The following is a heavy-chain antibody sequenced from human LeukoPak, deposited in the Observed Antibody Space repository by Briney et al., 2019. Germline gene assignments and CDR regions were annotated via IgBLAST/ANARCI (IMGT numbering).Heavy chain of an antibody. Sequence: GGSLRLSCAASGFTFDDYAMHWVRQAPGRGLEWVSLISWDGGSTYYADSVKGRFTISRDNSKNTLYLQMNSLRAEDTAVYYCAKLLYYYDSSQPYWGQGTLVTVSS. CDR1: GFTFDDYA. D-gene: IGHD3-22*01. CDR2: ISWDGGST. V-gene: IGHV3-43D*03. CDR3: AKLLYYYDSSQPY. J-gene: IGHJ4*02.